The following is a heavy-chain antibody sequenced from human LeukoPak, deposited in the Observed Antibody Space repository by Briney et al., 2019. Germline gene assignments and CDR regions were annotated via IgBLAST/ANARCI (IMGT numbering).Heavy chain of an antibody. CDR1: GGSISSSSYY. J-gene: IGHJ6*02. V-gene: IGHV4-39*01. CDR2: IYYSGST. D-gene: IGHD3-10*01. Sequence: PAETLSLTCTVSGGSISSSSYYWGWLGQPPGLGLESNGSIYYSGSTYYNPSLKSRVTISIDTSKYQYSLKLSSVTAKDTAVYYCARRSGYYGSGSYSDYYGMDVWGQGTTVTVSS. CDR3: ARRSGYYGSGSYSDYYGMDV.